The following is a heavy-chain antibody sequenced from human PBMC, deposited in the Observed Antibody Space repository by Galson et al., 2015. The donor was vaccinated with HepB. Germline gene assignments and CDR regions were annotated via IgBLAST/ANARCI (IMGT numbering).Heavy chain of an antibody. Sequence: SLRLSCAASGFTFTDYAMHWVRQAPGKGLEWVSVISYNGVAKYYADSVRGRFATSRDNSKNTLYLQLNSLRVEDTAVYYCARDLRTYSGSSNFDYWGQGTLVTVSS. CDR3: ARDLRTYSGSSNFDY. J-gene: IGHJ4*02. CDR2: ISYNGVAK. V-gene: IGHV3-30*09. D-gene: IGHD1-26*01. CDR1: GFTFTDYA.